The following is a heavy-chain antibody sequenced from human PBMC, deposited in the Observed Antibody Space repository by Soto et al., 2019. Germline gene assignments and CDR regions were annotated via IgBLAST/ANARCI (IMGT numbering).Heavy chain of an antibody. Sequence: PGGSLRLSCAASGFTFSMYVMHWVRQAPGKGLQWVAVTSYDGTNKDYAASVKGRFTISRDNSKNTLYLQMNSLRAEDTAVYYCARVGGSYYGSWDSWGQGTLVTVSS. CDR2: TSYDGTNK. D-gene: IGHD1-26*01. J-gene: IGHJ5*02. V-gene: IGHV3-30-3*01. CDR3: ARVGGSYYGSWDS. CDR1: GFTFSMYV.